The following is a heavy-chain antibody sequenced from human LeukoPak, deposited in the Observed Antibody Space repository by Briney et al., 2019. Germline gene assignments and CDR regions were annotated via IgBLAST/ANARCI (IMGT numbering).Heavy chain of an antibody. CDR2: IFSNDEK. J-gene: IGHJ4*02. V-gene: IGHV2-26*01. D-gene: IGHD2-15*01. Sequence: ESGPVLVKPTETLTLTCTVSGFSLSNARMGVSWIRQPPGKALEWLAHIFSNDEKSYSTSLKSRLTISKDTSKSQVVPTMTNMDPVDTATYYCARITGYCSGGSCRYFDYWGQGTLVTVSS. CDR1: GFSLSNARMG. CDR3: ARITGYCSGGSCRYFDY.